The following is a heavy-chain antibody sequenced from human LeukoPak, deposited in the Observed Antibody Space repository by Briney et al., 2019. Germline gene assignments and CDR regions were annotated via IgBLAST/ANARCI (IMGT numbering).Heavy chain of an antibody. CDR2: IIPIFGTA. D-gene: IGHD2-2*01. CDR1: GGTFSSYA. V-gene: IGHV1-69*05. Sequence: GSSVKVSCKAFGGTFSSYAISWVRQAPGQGLEWMGGIIPIFGTANYAQKFQGRVTITTDESTSTAYMELSSLRSEDTAVYYCARHIVVVPAAMGGEWFDPWGQGTLVTVSS. J-gene: IGHJ5*02. CDR3: ARHIVVVPAAMGGEWFDP.